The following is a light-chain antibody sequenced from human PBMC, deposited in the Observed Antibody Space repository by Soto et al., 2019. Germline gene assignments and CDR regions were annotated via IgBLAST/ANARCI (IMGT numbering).Light chain of an antibody. V-gene: IGKV3-20*01. CDR3: QQYGSSLLT. J-gene: IGKJ4*01. CDR2: DAS. Sequence: EIVMTQSPATLSVSPGERATLSCRASQSVSSYLAWYQQKPGQAPRLLIYDASTRATGIPDRFSGSGSGTDFTLTISRLEPEDFAVYYCQQYGSSLLTFGGGTKVDIK. CDR1: QSVSSY.